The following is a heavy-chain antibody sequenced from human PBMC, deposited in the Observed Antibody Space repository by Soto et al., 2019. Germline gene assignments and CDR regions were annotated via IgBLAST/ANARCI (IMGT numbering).Heavy chain of an antibody. CDR3: ARGLKRWIQSQNWFDP. D-gene: IGHD5-18*01. CDR1: GGSFSGYY. CDR2: INHSGST. J-gene: IGHJ5*02. V-gene: IGHV4-34*01. Sequence: SETLSLTCAVYGGSFSGYYWSWIRQPPGKGLEWIGEINHSGSTNYNPSLKSRVTISVDKSKNQFSLKLSSVTAADTAVYYCARGLKRWIQSQNWFDPWGQGTLVTVSS.